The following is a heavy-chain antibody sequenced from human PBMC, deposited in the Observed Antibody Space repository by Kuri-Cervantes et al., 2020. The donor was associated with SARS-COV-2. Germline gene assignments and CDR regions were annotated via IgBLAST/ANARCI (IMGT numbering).Heavy chain of an antibody. CDR1: GYTFSDYG. CDR2: IGDHNDNT. Sequence: ASVQVSCKASGYTFSDYGVSWGRQAPGQGLEWVGWIGDHNDNTIYAQKVQGRVTMTTDTSTSTAYMELRSLRSDDTAVYYCARRSRGARWFDPWGQGTLVTVSS. D-gene: IGHD3-16*01. CDR3: ARRSRGARWFDP. V-gene: IGHV1-18*01. J-gene: IGHJ5*02.